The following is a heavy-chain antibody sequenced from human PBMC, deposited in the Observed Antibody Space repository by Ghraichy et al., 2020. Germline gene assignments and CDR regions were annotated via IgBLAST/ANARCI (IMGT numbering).Heavy chain of an antibody. V-gene: IGHV3-53*01. CDR2: IYSGGST. CDR1: GFSVSTNY. CDR3: TRLAYSSAWYVGWFDP. Sequence: GGSLRLSCAASGFSVSTNYMSWVRQAPGKGLEWVSIIYSGGSTHYADSVKGRFTISRDSSKNTLYLQMNSLRAEDTALYYCTRLAYSSAWYVGWFDPWGQGTLVTVSS. D-gene: IGHD6-19*01. J-gene: IGHJ5*02.